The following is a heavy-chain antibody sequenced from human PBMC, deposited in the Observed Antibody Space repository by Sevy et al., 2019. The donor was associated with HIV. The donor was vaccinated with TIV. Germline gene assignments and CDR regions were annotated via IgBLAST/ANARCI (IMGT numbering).Heavy chain of an antibody. Sequence: GESLKISCAASGFTFSSFGMHWVRQVPGKGLEWVSFISYDGSDKRYVDSGKGRFTISRDSSKNTLYLQMNSLRGGDTAVYYCAKDGPPYYTSGSYMYYIDYWGQGALVTVSS. V-gene: IGHV3-30*18. CDR3: AKDGPPYYTSGSYMYYIDY. J-gene: IGHJ4*02. CDR2: ISYDGSDK. D-gene: IGHD3-10*01. CDR1: GFTFSSFG.